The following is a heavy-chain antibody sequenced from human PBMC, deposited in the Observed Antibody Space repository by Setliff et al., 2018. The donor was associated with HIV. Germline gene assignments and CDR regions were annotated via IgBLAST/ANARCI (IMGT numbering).Heavy chain of an antibody. Sequence: VASVKVSCKASGYTFTSYSMHWVRQAPGQGLEWMGIINPSGGSTSYAQKFQGRVTMTRDTSKSTVYMELSSLRSEDTAEYYCARDGVRGYDSSGYLFSWVRRFHHDCYYDYMDVWGKGTTVTVSS. V-gene: IGHV1-46*01. D-gene: IGHD3-22*01. J-gene: IGHJ6*03. CDR3: ARDGVRGYDSSGYLFSWVRRFHHDCYYDYMDV. CDR1: GYTFTSYS. CDR2: INPSGGST.